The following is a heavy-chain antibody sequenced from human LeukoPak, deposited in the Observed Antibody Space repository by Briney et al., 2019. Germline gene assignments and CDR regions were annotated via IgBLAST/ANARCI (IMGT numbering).Heavy chain of an antibody. Sequence: SVKVSCKASGGTLSRYGISWVRQAPGQGLEWMGRIIPVFGTTNYAQKFQGRVTITTDESTSTAYMELSSLRSEDTAVYYCAREGRVGENTFDYWGQGTLVTVSS. V-gene: IGHV1-69*05. J-gene: IGHJ4*02. CDR2: IIPVFGTT. D-gene: IGHD1-26*01. CDR3: AREGRVGENTFDY. CDR1: GGTLSRYG.